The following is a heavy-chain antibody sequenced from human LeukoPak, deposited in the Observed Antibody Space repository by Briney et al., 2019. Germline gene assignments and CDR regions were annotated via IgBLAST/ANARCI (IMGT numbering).Heavy chain of an antibody. CDR2: IYSGSST. V-gene: IGHV3-53*01. CDR1: EFTVSFNY. Sequence: GGSLRLSCAASEFTVSFNYMSWVRQAPGKGLEWISVIYSGSSTYYADSVKGRFTISRDDSRNTVYLQLNNLRVEDTAIYYCAKANWVSNADAVWWGQGTQVTVSS. CDR3: AKANWVSNADAVW. D-gene: IGHD1-1*01. J-gene: IGHJ4*02.